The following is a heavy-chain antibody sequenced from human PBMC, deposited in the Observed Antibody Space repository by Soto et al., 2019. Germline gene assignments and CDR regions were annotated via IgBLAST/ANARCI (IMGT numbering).Heavy chain of an antibody. J-gene: IGHJ3*02. V-gene: IGHV3-33*01. CDR2: IWYDGSNK. CDR3: ARENGDSLHDAFDI. D-gene: IGHD4-17*01. CDR1: GFTFSSYG. Sequence: QVQLVESGGGVVQPGRSLRLSCAASGFTFSSYGMHWVRQAPGKGLEWVAVIWYDGSNKYYADSVKGRFTISRDNSKNTLYLQMNSLRAEDTAVYYWARENGDSLHDAFDIWGQGTMVTVSS.